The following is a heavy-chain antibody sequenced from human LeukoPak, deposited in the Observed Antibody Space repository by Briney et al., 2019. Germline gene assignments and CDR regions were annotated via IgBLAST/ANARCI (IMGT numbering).Heavy chain of an antibody. D-gene: IGHD6-13*01. CDR3: TREWYSSSWQHVAGTFDY. Sequence: PGGSLRLSCAASGFTFSSYWMSWFRQAPGKGLEWVGFIRSKAYGGTTEYAASVKGRFTISRDDSKSIAYLQMNSLKTEDTAVYYCTREWYSSSWQHVAGTFDYWGQGTLVTVSS. V-gene: IGHV3-49*03. CDR2: IRSKAYGGTT. J-gene: IGHJ4*02. CDR1: GFTFSSYW.